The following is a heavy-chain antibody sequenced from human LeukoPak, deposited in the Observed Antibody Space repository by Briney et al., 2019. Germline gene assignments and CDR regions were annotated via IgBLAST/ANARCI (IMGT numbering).Heavy chain of an antibody. CDR3: VRSVYNWNDDDY. V-gene: IGHV3-11*01. Sequence: PGGSLRLSCVASGFTFTDYYMSWIRQAPGKGLEWVSYISSTVITTYYADSVKGRFTISRDNAKNSLYLQMNSLRAEDTAVYYCVRSVYNWNDDDYWGQGTLVTVSS. J-gene: IGHJ4*02. CDR2: ISSTVITT. CDR1: GFTFTDYY. D-gene: IGHD1-20*01.